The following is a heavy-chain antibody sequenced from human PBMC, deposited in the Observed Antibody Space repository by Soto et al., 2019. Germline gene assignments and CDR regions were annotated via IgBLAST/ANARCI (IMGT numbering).Heavy chain of an antibody. CDR3: ARHGQERQNGVVSAAPEDYFAMDV. Sequence: GESLKISCKASGYSFSYYWIAWVRQMPGKGLEWMGIIYPGDSDTRYSPSFQGQVTISVDKSISTAYLQWSNLKASDTATYYWARHGQERQNGVVSAAPEDYFAMDVWGQGTTVTVSS. CDR1: GYSFSYYW. CDR2: IYPGDSDT. V-gene: IGHV5-51*01. J-gene: IGHJ6*02. D-gene: IGHD2-2*01.